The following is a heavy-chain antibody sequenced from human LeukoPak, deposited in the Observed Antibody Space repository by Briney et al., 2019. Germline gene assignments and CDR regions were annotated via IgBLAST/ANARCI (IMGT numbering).Heavy chain of an antibody. D-gene: IGHD3-10*01. Sequence: QTGGSLRLSCAPSGFTFSSYALNWVRQAPRKGLEWISYIKSSGSRRYYADTVKGRFTISRDNAKKSVYLEMNSLRVEDRAVYYCVRRVGNNWFEPWGQGTLVTVSS. CDR1: GFTFSSYA. CDR2: IKSSGSRR. CDR3: VRRVGNNWFEP. J-gene: IGHJ5*02. V-gene: IGHV3-48*03.